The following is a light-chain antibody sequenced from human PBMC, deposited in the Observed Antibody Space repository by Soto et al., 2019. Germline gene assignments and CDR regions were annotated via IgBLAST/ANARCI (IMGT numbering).Light chain of an antibody. CDR2: DVS. V-gene: IGLV2-14*03. J-gene: IGLJ2*01. CDR3: SSYSSSSSVV. Sequence: QSALTQPASVSGSPGQSITISCTGTSSDVGGYNYVSWYQQHPGKAPKLMIYDVSNRPSGVSNRFSGSKSGNTASLTISGLQAEDGGDYYCSSYSSSSSVVFGGGPTLTVL. CDR1: SSDVGGYNY.